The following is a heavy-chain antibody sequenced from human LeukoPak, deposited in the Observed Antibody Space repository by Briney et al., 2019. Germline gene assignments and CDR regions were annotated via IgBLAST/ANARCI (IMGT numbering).Heavy chain of an antibody. V-gene: IGHV3-48*02. CDR3: ARANIVAGGYYYYGMDV. CDR2: ISSGSASI. Sequence: GGSLRLSCVSSGFRFSSYAMNWVRQAPGKGLEWISYISSGSASIYYADSVKGRFTISRDNAKNSLFLQVNSLRDDDTAVYYCARANIVAGGYYYYGMDVWGRGTTVTVSS. D-gene: IGHD2-21*01. J-gene: IGHJ6*02. CDR1: GFRFSSYA.